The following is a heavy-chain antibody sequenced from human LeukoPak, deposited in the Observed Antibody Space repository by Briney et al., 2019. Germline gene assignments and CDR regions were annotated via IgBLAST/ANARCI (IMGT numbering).Heavy chain of an antibody. D-gene: IGHD3-16*02. J-gene: IGHJ3*02. Sequence: PGGSLRLSCAASGFSFENYNMNWVRQAPGKGLEWVSYISSSSSTIYYADSVKGRFTISRDNAKNSLYLQMNSLRAEDTAVYYCARAIGEGNDYVWGSYRGDAFDIWGQGTMVTVSS. CDR1: GFSFENYN. V-gene: IGHV3-48*01. CDR2: ISSSSSTI. CDR3: ARAIGEGNDYVWGSYRGDAFDI.